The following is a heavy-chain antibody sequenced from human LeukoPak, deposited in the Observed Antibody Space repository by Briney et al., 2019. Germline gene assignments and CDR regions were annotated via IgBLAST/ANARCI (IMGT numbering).Heavy chain of an antibody. J-gene: IGHJ4*02. D-gene: IGHD4-23*01. Sequence: GGSLRLSRVASGFTFSSYAMHWVRQAPGKGLEWVSSIYTGDGTEYADSVKGRFTISRDKSKNTLYLQMNSLRTEDTAVYYCATLYGGQRADGYWGQGTLVTVSS. CDR1: GFTFSSYA. CDR3: ATLYGGQRADGY. CDR2: IYTGDGT. V-gene: IGHV3-53*01.